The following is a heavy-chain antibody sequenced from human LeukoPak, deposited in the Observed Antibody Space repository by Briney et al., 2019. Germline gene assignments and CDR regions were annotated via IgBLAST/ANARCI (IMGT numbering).Heavy chain of an antibody. J-gene: IGHJ4*02. D-gene: IGHD4-17*01. CDR1: GASISSYY. V-gene: IGHV4-34*01. Sequence: SETLSLTCTVSGASISSYYWSWVRQPPGKGLEWIGEINHSGSTNYNPSLKSRVTISVDTSKNQFSLKLTSVTAADTAVYYCARGFSAVTTGYYFDYWGQGPLVTVSS. CDR3: ARGFSAVTTGYYFDY. CDR2: INHSGST.